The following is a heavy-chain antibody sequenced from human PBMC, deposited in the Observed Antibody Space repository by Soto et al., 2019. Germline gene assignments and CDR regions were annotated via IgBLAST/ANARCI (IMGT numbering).Heavy chain of an antibody. D-gene: IGHD6-13*01. V-gene: IGHV1-8*01. Sequence: QVQLVQSGAEVKKPGASVKVSCKASGYTFRSYDITWVRQATGQGLEWMGWMNPNSGNTGYAQKFQGRVTMTRDTSTSTAYMELSSLRSEDTAIYYCARAYSSTWYEGGYWGQGTLGSVSS. J-gene: IGHJ4*02. CDR1: GYTFRSYD. CDR3: ARAYSSTWYEGGY. CDR2: MNPNSGNT.